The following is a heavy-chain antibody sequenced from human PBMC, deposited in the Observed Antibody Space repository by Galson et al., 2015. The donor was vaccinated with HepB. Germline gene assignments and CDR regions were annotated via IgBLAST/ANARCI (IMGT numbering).Heavy chain of an antibody. D-gene: IGHD4-23*01. Sequence: SLRLSCAASGFTFSSYGMHWVRQAPGKGLEWVAVISYDGSNKYYADSVKGRFTISRDNSKNTLYLQMNSLRAEDTAVYYCAKVGPDYGGNSRGYYYYYGMDVWGQGTTVTVSS. J-gene: IGHJ6*02. CDR1: GFTFSSYG. CDR2: ISYDGSNK. CDR3: AKVGPDYGGNSRGYYYYYGMDV. V-gene: IGHV3-30*18.